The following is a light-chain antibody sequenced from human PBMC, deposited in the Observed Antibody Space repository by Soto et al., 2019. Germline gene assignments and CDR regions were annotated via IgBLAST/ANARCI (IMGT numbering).Light chain of an antibody. Sequence: QSVLTQPPSASGTPGQRVTISCAGSSYNIGTNTVIWYQQLPGAAPKLRIYSDHQRPSGVPDRFSGSKSGTSASLAISRLQSEDEADYYCAAWDVSLVVFGGGTKLTVL. CDR2: SDH. CDR3: AAWDVSLVV. V-gene: IGLV1-44*01. J-gene: IGLJ2*01. CDR1: SYNIGTNT.